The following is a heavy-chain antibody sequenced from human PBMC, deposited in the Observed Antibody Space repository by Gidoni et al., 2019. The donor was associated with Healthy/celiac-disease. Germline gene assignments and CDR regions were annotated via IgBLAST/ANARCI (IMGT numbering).Heavy chain of an antibody. D-gene: IGHD3-22*01. CDR2: IYPGDSDT. Sequence: IGWVRQMPGKGLEWMGIIYPGDSDTRYSPSFQGQVTISADKSISTAYLQWSSLKASDTAMYYCARPYYYDSSGYYGFDYWGQGTLVTVSS. CDR3: ARPYYYDSSGYYGFDY. V-gene: IGHV5-51*01. J-gene: IGHJ4*02.